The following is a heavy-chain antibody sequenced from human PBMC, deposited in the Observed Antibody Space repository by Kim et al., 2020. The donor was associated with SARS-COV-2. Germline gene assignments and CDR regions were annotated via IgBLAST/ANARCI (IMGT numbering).Heavy chain of an antibody. D-gene: IGHD1-26*01. V-gene: IGHV3-21*01. CDR3: ARGLSVVGYDY. J-gene: IGHJ4*02. Sequence: YSADSVRGRFTISRDNAKNSLYLQMNSLGAEDTAVYYCARGLSVVGYDYWGQGTLVTVSS.